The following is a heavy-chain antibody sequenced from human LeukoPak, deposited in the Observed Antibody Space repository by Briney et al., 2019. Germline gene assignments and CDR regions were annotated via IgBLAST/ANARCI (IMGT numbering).Heavy chain of an antibody. Sequence: TVGSLRLSCAASGFTFSSYSMNWFGRAPGRGLEWVSSISSSSSYIYYADSVKGRFTISRDNAKNSLYLQMNSLRAEDTAVYYCARDNSGYDVDYWGQGTLVTVSS. CDR3: ARDNSGYDVDY. CDR1: GFTFSSYS. CDR2: ISSSSSYI. J-gene: IGHJ4*02. V-gene: IGHV3-21*01. D-gene: IGHD5-12*01.